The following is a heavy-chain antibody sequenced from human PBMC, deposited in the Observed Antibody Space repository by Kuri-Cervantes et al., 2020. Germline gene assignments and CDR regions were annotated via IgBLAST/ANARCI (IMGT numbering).Heavy chain of an antibody. CDR1: GYTFTSYG. CDR3: ARVKLVVGGSHVGNAFDI. J-gene: IGHJ3*02. CDR2: ISAYNGNT. V-gene: IGHV1-18*01. Sequence: ASVKVSCKASGYTFTSYGISWVRQAPGQGLEWMGWISAYNGNTNYAQKFQGRVTMTRNTSISTAYMELSSLRAEDTAVYYCARVKLVVGGSHVGNAFDIWGQGTMVTVSS. D-gene: IGHD1-26*01.